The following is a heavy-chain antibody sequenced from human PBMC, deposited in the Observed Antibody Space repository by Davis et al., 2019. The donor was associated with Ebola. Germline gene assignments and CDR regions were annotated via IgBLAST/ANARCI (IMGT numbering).Heavy chain of an antibody. CDR3: ARDRYSSGWDY. Sequence: GGSLRLSCAASGFTFSSYAMSCVRQAPGKGLEWVSSISSSSSYIYYADSVKGRFTISRDNAKNSLYLQMNSLRAEDTAVYYCARDRYSSGWDYWGQGTLVTVSS. D-gene: IGHD6-19*01. CDR2: ISSSSSYI. CDR1: GFTFSSYA. V-gene: IGHV3-21*01. J-gene: IGHJ4*02.